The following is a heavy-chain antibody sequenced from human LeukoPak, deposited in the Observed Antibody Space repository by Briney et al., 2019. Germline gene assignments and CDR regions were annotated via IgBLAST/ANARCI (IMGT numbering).Heavy chain of an antibody. Sequence: SQTLSLTCTVSGVSISSGDYYWSWIRQPPGKGLEWIGYIYYSGSTYYPPSLKSRVTISVDTSNNQFSLKLSSVTAANTAVYYWARVGGMVRGVILGFDYWGQGTLVTVSS. CDR1: GVSISSGDYY. CDR3: ARVGGMVRGVILGFDY. D-gene: IGHD3-10*01. V-gene: IGHV4-30-4*08. CDR2: IYYSGST. J-gene: IGHJ4*02.